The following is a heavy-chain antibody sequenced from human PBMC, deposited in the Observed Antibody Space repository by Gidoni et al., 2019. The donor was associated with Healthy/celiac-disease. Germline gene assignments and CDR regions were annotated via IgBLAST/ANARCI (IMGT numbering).Heavy chain of an antibody. D-gene: IGHD1-26*01. J-gene: IGHJ4*02. CDR1: GFTFSSYA. CDR2: ISGSGGST. CDR3: AKDKSHSIVGAEVFDY. V-gene: IGHV3-23*01. Sequence: EVQLLESGGGLVQPGGSLRLSCAASGFTFSSYAMSWVRQAPGKGLEWVSAISGSGGSTYYADSVKGRFTISRDNSKNTLYLQMNSLRAEDTAVYYCAKDKSHSIVGAEVFDYWGQGTLVTVSS.